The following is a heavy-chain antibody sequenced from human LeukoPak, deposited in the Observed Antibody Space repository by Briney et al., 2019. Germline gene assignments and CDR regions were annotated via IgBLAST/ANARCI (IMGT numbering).Heavy chain of an antibody. CDR2: INSDGSST. CDR3: ARDLSGSLDY. J-gene: IGHJ4*02. CDR1: GFTFSTNW. Sequence: GGSLRLSCAASGFTFSTNWMHWVRQAPGKGPVWVSLINSDGSSTRYADSVKGRFTISRDNAKNTLYLQMNSLRAEDTAVYYCARDLSGSLDYWGQGTLVTVSS. D-gene: IGHD1-26*01. V-gene: IGHV3-74*01.